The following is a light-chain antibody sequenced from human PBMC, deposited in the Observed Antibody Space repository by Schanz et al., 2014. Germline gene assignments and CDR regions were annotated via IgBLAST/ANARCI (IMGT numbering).Light chain of an antibody. J-gene: IGLJ2*01. V-gene: IGLV2-8*01. CDR1: GSDVGGYNY. CDR3: QSYDNSLSGHVV. CDR2: EVS. Sequence: QSALTQPPSASGSPGQSVTISCTGTGSDVGGYNYVSWYQQHPGKAPKLMIYEVSKRPSGVPDRFSGSKSGNTASLTVSGLQAEDEADYYCQSYDNSLSGHVVFGGGTKLTVL.